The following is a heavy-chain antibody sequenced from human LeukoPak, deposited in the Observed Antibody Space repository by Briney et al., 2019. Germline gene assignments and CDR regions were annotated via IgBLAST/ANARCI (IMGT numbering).Heavy chain of an antibody. CDR1: GGPMMTGPYY. CDR3: VRSGVVLQTGFDF. D-gene: IGHD3-16*01. J-gene: IGHJ4*02. CDR2: IFFDGTT. Sequence: PSETLSLTCAVSGGPMMTGPYYWGWIRQPPGKGLEWLGSIFFDGTTYYSPSLKSRVSVSADTSRNLFSLSLPCAMSADTAVYYCVRSGVVLQTGFDFWGQGALVTVSS. V-gene: IGHV4-39*07.